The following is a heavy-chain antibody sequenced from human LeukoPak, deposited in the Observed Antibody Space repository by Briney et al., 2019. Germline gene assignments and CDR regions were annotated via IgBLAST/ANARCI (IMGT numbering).Heavy chain of an antibody. D-gene: IGHD1-26*01. CDR3: ARDVPGGGREYISDY. V-gene: IGHV1-18*01. Sequence: ASVKVSCKAAGFTFTSYGFGWVRQAPGQGLEWMGWISPYNGNTNIARKLQGRVTMTTDTSTSTAYMELRSLRSDDTAVYYCARDVPGGGREYISDYWGQGTLVTVSS. CDR2: ISPYNGNT. CDR1: GFTFTSYG. J-gene: IGHJ4*02.